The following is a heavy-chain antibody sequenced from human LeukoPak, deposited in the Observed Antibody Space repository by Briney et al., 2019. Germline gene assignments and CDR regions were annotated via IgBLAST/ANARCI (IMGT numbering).Heavy chain of an antibody. D-gene: IGHD3-22*01. Sequence: GGSLRLSCAASGFTFSNYEMNWVRQAPGKGLEWVSYISSGGGTGYYADSVKGRFTISRDNAKNSLYLQMNSLRAEDTAVYYCANSQNYYDSSGYYEYWGQGTLVTVSS. CDR3: ANSQNYYDSSGYYEY. CDR1: GFTFSNYE. V-gene: IGHV3-48*03. J-gene: IGHJ4*02. CDR2: ISSGGGTG.